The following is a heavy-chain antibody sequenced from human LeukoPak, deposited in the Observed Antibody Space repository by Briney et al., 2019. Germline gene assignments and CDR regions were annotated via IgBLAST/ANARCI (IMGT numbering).Heavy chain of an antibody. CDR1: GFTFRNYG. CDR3: ARYSSSWTPAMTYYYYYMDV. V-gene: IGHV3-23*01. Sequence: GGSLRLSCVASGFTFRNYGMNWVRQAPGKGLEWVSGISPGGDTPYYAGSVRGRFTISRDNSKNTLYLQMNSLRAEDTAVYYCARYSSSWTPAMTYYYYYMDVWGKGTTVTISS. D-gene: IGHD6-13*01. J-gene: IGHJ6*03. CDR2: ISPGGDTP.